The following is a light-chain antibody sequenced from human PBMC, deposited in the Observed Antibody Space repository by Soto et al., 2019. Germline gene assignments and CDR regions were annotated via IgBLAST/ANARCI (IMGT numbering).Light chain of an antibody. CDR3: QQYGSSPRT. J-gene: IGKJ2*01. CDR1: QSVRSNH. Sequence: EIVLTQSPGTLSLSPGERATLSCRASQSVRSNHLAWYQQKPGQAPRLLIYDASSRATGIPDRFSGSGSGTDFTLTISRLEPEACAVYYCQQYGSSPRTFGRGTKLEI. V-gene: IGKV3-20*01. CDR2: DAS.